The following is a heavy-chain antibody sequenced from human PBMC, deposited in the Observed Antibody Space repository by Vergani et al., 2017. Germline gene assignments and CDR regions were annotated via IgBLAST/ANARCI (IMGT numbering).Heavy chain of an antibody. CDR1: GFTFSSYA. Sequence: EVQLLESGGGLVQPGGSLRLSCAASGFTFSSYAMSWVRQAPGKGLEWVSAISGSGGSTYYADSVKGRLTISRDNSKNTLYLQMNSLRAEDTAVYYCARTMVRYDYFDYWGQGTLVTVSS. CDR3: ARTMVRYDYFDY. V-gene: IGHV3-23*01. J-gene: IGHJ4*02. D-gene: IGHD3-10*01. CDR2: ISGSGGST.